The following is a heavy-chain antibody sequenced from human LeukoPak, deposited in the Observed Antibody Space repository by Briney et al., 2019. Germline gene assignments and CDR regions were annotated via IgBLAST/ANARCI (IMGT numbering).Heavy chain of an antibody. J-gene: IGHJ6*02. CDR1: GYTFTSYG. CDR3: ARDKGCSSTSCASRVYYYGMDV. CDR2: ISAYNGNT. V-gene: IGHV1-18*01. Sequence: GASVKVSCKASGYTFTSYGIGWVRQAPGQGLEWMGWISAYNGNTNYAQKLRGRVTMTTDTSTSTAYMELRSLRSDDTAVYYCARDKGCSSTSCASRVYYYGMDVWGQGTTVTVSS. D-gene: IGHD2-2*01.